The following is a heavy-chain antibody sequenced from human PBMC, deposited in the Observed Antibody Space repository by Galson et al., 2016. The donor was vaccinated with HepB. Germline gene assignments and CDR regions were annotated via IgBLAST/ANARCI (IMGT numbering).Heavy chain of an antibody. J-gene: IGHJ4*02. V-gene: IGHV5-51*01. CDR3: ARRRNGLLKAERFAY. CDR1: GYIFSSYW. Sequence: QSGAEVKKPGESLKISCKASGYIFSSYWIGWVRHMPGKGLEWMGMIYPGDSDTRYSESFQGQVTISADKSTNTAYLQWSSLKASDTAMYYCARRRNGLLKAERFAYWGQGTLVTVSP. D-gene: IGHD1-1*01. CDR2: IYPGDSDT.